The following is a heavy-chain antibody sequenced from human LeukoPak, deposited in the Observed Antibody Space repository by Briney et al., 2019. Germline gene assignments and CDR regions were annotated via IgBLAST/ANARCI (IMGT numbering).Heavy chain of an antibody. CDR1: GFTFSSIS. CDR3: ARESYSRSYGIDY. V-gene: IGHV3-21*01. J-gene: IGHJ4*02. Sequence: GGSLRLSCAASGFTFSSISTKWVRQAPGMGREWGSSINSRSYIYYADSQNGRFALPRDNAKDSLYLQMNRLGAECRAVYYCARESYSRSYGIDYWGQGTLLTVPS. CDR2: INSRSYI. D-gene: IGHD1-26*01.